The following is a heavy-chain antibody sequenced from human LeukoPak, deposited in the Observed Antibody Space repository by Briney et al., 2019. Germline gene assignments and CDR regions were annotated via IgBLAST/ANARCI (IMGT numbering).Heavy chain of an antibody. CDR2: IYYSGST. D-gene: IGHD3-9*01. CDR3: AREPPPLRYFAWSPTYGMDV. J-gene: IGHJ6*04. Sequence: SETLSLTCTVSGGSISSYYWSWIRQPPGKGLEWIGYIYYSGSTNYNPSLKSRVTISVDTSKNQFSLKLSSVTAADTAAYYCAREPPPLRYFAWSPTYGMDVWGKGTTVTVSS. V-gene: IGHV4-59*12. CDR1: GGSISSYY.